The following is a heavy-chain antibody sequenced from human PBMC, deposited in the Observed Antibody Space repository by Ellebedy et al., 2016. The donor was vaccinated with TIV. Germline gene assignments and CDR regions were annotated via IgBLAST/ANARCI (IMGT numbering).Heavy chain of an antibody. V-gene: IGHV3-48*01. CDR3: ARGPRFGESSFDY. D-gene: IGHD3-10*01. J-gene: IGHJ4*02. Sequence: GESLKISCAASGFTFSSYSMNWVRQAPGKGLEWVSHISLSSSTIYYADSVKGRFTISRDNAKNSLSLQMNSLRGEDTAVYYCARGPRFGESSFDYWGQGTLVTVSS. CDR1: GFTFSSYS. CDR2: ISLSSSTI.